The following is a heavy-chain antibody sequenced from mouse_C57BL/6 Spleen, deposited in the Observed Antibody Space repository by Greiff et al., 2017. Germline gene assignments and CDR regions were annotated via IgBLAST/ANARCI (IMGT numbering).Heavy chain of an antibody. Sequence: VKLQQPGAELVRPGTSVKLSCKASGYTFTSYWMHWVKQRPGQGLEWIGVIDPSDSYTNYNQKFKGKATLTVDTSSSTAYMQLSSLTSEDSAVYYCARTFITTKEDYWGQGTTLTVSS. J-gene: IGHJ2*01. V-gene: IGHV1-59*01. CDR1: GYTFTSYW. CDR2: IDPSDSYT. D-gene: IGHD1-1*01. CDR3: ARTFITTKEDY.